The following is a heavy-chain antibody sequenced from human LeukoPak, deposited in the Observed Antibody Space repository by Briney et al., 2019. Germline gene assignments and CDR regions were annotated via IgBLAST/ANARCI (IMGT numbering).Heavy chain of an antibody. CDR1: GFTFSSYS. CDR2: ISSSSTI. Sequence: PGGSLRLSCAASGFTFSSYSMNWVRQAPGKGLEWVSYISSSSTIYYADSVKGRFTISRDNAKNSLYLQMNSLRAADTAVYYCARGVTTEKTGVDYWGQGTLVTVSS. CDR3: ARGVTTEKTGVDY. J-gene: IGHJ4*02. D-gene: IGHD4-11*01. V-gene: IGHV3-48*01.